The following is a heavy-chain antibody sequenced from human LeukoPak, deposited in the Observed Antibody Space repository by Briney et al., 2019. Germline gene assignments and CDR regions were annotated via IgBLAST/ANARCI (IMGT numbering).Heavy chain of an antibody. CDR1: GGPISRYY. D-gene: IGHD3-10*01. CDR3: ARGPMVDYYYYYYMDV. Sequence: SETLSLTCTVSGGPISRYYWSWIRQPPGKGLEWIGEINHSGSTNYNPSLKSRVTISVDTSKNQFSLKLSSVTAADTAVYYCARGPMVDYYYYYYMDVWGKGTTVTVSS. J-gene: IGHJ6*03. V-gene: IGHV4-34*01. CDR2: INHSGST.